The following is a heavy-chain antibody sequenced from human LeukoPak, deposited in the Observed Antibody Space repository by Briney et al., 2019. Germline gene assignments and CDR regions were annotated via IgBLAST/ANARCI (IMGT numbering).Heavy chain of an antibody. J-gene: IGHJ3*02. D-gene: IGHD3-10*01. CDR1: GFSFSNYW. CDR3: AKGMEYYYGSGSYPDI. CDR2: ISGSGGST. V-gene: IGHV3-23*01. Sequence: PGGSLRLSCAASGFSFSNYWMHWVRQAPGKGLEWVSAISGSGGSTYYADSVKGRFTISRDNSKNTLYLQMNSLRAEDTAVYYCAKGMEYYYGSGSYPDIWGQGTMVTVSS.